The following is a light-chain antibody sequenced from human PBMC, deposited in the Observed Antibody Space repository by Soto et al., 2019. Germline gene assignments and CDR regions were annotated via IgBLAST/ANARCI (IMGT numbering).Light chain of an antibody. J-gene: IGKJ1*01. CDR1: QNISDW. Sequence: DIQMTQSPSTLSASEGDRVTITCRASQNISDWLAWYQQKPGKAPNLLIYGASSLKSGVPSRFSGSGSGTEFTLTISSLQPEDFATYYCQQSYSNPRTFGQGTKVDIK. CDR2: GAS. CDR3: QQSYSNPRT. V-gene: IGKV1-5*01.